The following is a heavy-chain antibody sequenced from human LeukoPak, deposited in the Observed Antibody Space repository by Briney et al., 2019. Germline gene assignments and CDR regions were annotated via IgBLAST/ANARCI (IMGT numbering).Heavy chain of an antibody. V-gene: IGHV1-69*05. CDR3: ASRHTPLRHFDWDVDY. CDR2: FIPVFGTP. Sequence: SMKVSCKISGGTFTTFAVIWVRQAPGQGLEWLRGFIPVFGTPTYAEKFRGRATISTDEASTTAYMDLHTLTSDDTAVYYCASRHTPLRHFDWDVDYWGQGTLVTVSS. J-gene: IGHJ4*02. D-gene: IGHD3-9*01. CDR1: GGTFTTFA.